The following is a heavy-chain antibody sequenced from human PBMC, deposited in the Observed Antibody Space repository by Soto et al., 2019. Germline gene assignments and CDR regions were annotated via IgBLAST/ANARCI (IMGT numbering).Heavy chain of an antibody. CDR1: GITFSGLW. Sequence: VPLVESGGGSVQPGGSLRLSCVASGITFSGLWMHWVRQVPGKGLVWVARVDSAGSGPSYADSVKGRFTISRDNANNLLALQMDRLRFEDAGVYYLASVFEHWGQGIPVTVSS. J-gene: IGHJ4*02. CDR3: ASVFEH. V-gene: IGHV3-74*01. CDR2: VDSAGSGP.